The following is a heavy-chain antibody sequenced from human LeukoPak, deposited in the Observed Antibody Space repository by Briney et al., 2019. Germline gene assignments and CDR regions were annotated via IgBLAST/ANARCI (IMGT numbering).Heavy chain of an antibody. J-gene: IGHJ4*02. D-gene: IGHD3-3*01. CDR2: ISDSGGNT. Sequence: GGSLRLSCTASGFTFSDYAMSWVRQAPGKGLEWVSGISDSGGNTKYADSVKGRFTISRDNSKNTLYLQMNSLRAEDTALYYCAKDITTIFGVVLQTPWYFDYWGQGTLVTVSS. CDR1: GFTFSDYA. CDR3: AKDITTIFGVVLQTPWYFDY. V-gene: IGHV3-23*01.